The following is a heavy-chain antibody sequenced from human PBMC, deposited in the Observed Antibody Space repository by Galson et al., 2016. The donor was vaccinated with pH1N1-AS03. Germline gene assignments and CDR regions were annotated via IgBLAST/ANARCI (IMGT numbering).Heavy chain of an antibody. CDR3: AKGSAPLLLGKFDS. D-gene: IGHD1-14*01. CDR2: IAGSGGTA. J-gene: IGHJ4*02. V-gene: IGHV3-23*01. Sequence: SLRLSCAASGFAFGHYAMTWVRQAPGQGLEWVSTIAGSGGTAYYADLVSGRFTISRDNSKNTLDLQLNSVRAEDTAVYYCAKGSAPLLLGKFDSWGQGTLVPVSS. CDR1: GFAFGHYA.